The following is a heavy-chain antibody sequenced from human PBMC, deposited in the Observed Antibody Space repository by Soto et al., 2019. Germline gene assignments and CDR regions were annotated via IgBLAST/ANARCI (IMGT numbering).Heavy chain of an antibody. CDR3: AHRGYGDYPRDNWFDP. V-gene: IGHV2-5*01. D-gene: IGHD4-17*01. CDR2: IYWNEDK. J-gene: IGHJ5*02. Sequence: QITLKESGPTLVKPTQTLTLTCSFSGFSLKSAGAGVGWSRQPPGKALEWLAVIYWNEDKRYSPSLKSRLTITKDTSKNQVVLTMTNMDPMDTATYYCAHRGYGDYPRDNWFDPWGQGTPVTVSS. CDR1: GFSLKSAGAG.